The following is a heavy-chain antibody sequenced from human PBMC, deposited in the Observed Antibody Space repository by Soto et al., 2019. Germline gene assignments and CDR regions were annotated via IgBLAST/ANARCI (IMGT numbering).Heavy chain of an antibody. Sequence: QITLKASGPSLVKPTQTLTLTCTFSGFLLSTSGVGVGWIRQPPGKALEWLALIYWDDDKRYSPSLKSRLTITKDTSKNPVVLTMTNMDPVDTATYYCAHRRVGATGKSYFDYWGQGTLVTVSS. CDR3: AHRRVGATGKSYFDY. V-gene: IGHV2-5*02. CDR2: IYWDDDK. D-gene: IGHD1-26*01. J-gene: IGHJ4*02. CDR1: GFLLSTSGVG.